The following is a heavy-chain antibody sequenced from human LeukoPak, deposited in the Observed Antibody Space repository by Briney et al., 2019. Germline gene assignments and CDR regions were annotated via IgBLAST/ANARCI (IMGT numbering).Heavy chain of an antibody. D-gene: IGHD4-23*01. Sequence: SETPSLTCTVSGGSISSYYWSWIRQPAGKGLEWIGRIYTSGSTNYNPSLKSRVTMSVDTSKNEFSLKLTSVTAADTAVYYCARGGGNGGGWVGHYYYMDVWGKGTTVTVS. CDR2: IYTSGST. CDR1: GGSISSYY. J-gene: IGHJ6*03. CDR3: ARGGGNGGGWVGHYYYMDV. V-gene: IGHV4-4*07.